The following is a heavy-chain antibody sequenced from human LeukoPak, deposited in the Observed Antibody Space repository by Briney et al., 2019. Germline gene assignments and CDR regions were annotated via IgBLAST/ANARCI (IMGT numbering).Heavy chain of an antibody. D-gene: IGHD6-6*01. J-gene: IGHJ2*01. CDR3: AKHPREYSSSLWYLDL. CDR2: ISGSGGST. V-gene: IGHV3-23*01. CDR1: GFTLISYA. Sequence: GGSLRLSRAASGFTLISYAMSWVRPAPGKGLEGVSAISGSGGSTYYADSVKGRFTISRDNSKNTLYLQMNSLRAEDTDVYYCAKHPREYSSSLWYLDLWGRGTLVTVSS.